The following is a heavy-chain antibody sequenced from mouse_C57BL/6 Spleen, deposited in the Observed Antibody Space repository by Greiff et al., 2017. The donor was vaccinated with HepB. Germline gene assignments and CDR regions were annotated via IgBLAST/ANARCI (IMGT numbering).Heavy chain of an antibody. CDR3: ARWAYYGVYFDY. V-gene: IGHV1-26*01. Sequence: EVQLQQSGPELVKPGASVKISCKASGYTFTDYYMNWVKQSHGKSLEWIGDINPNNGGTSYNQKFKGKATLTVDKSSSTAYMELRSLTSEDSAVYYCARWAYYGVYFDYWGQGTTLTVSS. CDR1: GYTFTDYY. CDR2: INPNNGGT. J-gene: IGHJ2*01. D-gene: IGHD2-10*01.